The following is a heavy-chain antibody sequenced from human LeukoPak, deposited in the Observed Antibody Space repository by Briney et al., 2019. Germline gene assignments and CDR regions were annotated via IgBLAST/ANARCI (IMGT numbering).Heavy chain of an antibody. CDR2: INHSGST. CDR3: ARAGRCSSTSCYAWGPGVNWFDP. D-gene: IGHD2-2*01. Sequence: RPSETLSLTCTVSGGSISSSSYYWGWIRQPPGKGLEWIGEINHSGSTNYNPSLKSRVTISVDTSKNQFSLKLSSVTAADTAVYYCARAGRCSSTSCYAWGPGVNWFDPWGQGTLVTVSS. J-gene: IGHJ5*02. CDR1: GGSISSSSYY. V-gene: IGHV4-39*07.